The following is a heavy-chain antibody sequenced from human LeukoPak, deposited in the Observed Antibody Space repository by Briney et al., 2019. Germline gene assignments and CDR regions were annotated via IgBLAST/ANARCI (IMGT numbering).Heavy chain of an antibody. D-gene: IGHD3-22*01. CDR3: ARDSSGYAEFDY. CDR2: ISGSGGGT. J-gene: IGHJ4*02. V-gene: IGHV3-23*01. CDR1: GFTFSTYA. Sequence: RGSLRPSCAASGFTFSTYAMTWVRQAPGKGLEWVSAISGSGGGTYYADSVKGRFTIPRDNSKNTLYLQMNSLKAEDTAVYYCARDSSGYAEFDYWGQGTLVTVSS.